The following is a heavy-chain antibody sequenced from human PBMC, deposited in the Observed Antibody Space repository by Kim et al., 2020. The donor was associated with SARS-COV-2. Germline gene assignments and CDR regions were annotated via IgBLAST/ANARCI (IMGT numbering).Heavy chain of an antibody. Sequence: WGSLRLSCAASGFMFRSYAMIWVRQAPGKGLEWVSTISASGSNTYYVDSVKGRFTISRDNSRNTLYLQMNSLRAEDTAAYYCARSPHGFDGSGSYYFYFDSWGQGTLVTVSP. CDR3: ARSPHGFDGSGSYYFYFDS. CDR1: GFMFRSYA. V-gene: IGHV3-23*01. J-gene: IGHJ4*02. D-gene: IGHD3-22*01. CDR2: ISASGSNT.